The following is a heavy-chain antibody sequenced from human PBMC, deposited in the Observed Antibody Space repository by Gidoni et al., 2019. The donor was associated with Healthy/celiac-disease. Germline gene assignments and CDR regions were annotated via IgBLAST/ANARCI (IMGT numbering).Heavy chain of an antibody. Sequence: QVQLQQWGAGLLKPSETLSLTCAVYGGSFSGYYWSWTRQPPGKGLEWIGEINHSGSTNYNPSLKSRVTISVDTSKNQFSLKLSSVTAADTAVYYCARSLLKEWELHGMDVWGQGTTVTVSS. J-gene: IGHJ6*02. CDR3: ARSLLKEWELHGMDV. D-gene: IGHD1-26*01. V-gene: IGHV4-34*01. CDR2: INHSGST. CDR1: GGSFSGYY.